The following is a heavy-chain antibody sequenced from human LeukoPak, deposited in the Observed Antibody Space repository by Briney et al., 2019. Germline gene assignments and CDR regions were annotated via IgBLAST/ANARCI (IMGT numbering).Heavy chain of an antibody. V-gene: IGHV1-18*01. Sequence: ASVKVSCKASGYTFTSYGISWVRQAPGQGLEWMGWISAYNGNTNYAQKLQGRVTMTTDTSTSTAYMELRSLRSDDTAVYYCARDPGWRDSSGSSDYWGQGTLVTVSS. CDR1: GYTFTSYG. D-gene: IGHD3-22*01. J-gene: IGHJ4*02. CDR2: ISAYNGNT. CDR3: ARDPGWRDSSGSSDY.